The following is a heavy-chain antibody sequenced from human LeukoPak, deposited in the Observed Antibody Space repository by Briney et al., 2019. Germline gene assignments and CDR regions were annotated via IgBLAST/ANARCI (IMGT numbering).Heavy chain of an antibody. CDR1: GFTFGDYA. V-gene: IGHV3-23*01. CDR3: AKDETMIVVVIAY. CDR2: ISGSGGST. Sequence: GGSLRLSCTASGFTFGDYAMSWVRQAPGKGLEWVSAISGSGGSTYYADSVKGRFTISRDNSKNTLYLQMNSLRAEDTAVYYCAKDETMIVVVIAYWGQGTLVTVSS. J-gene: IGHJ4*02. D-gene: IGHD3-22*01.